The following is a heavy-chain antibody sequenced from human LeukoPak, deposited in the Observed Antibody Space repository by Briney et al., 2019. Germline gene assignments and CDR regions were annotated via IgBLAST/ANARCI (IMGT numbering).Heavy chain of an antibody. CDR3: AKYFYDSSTYSFDY. V-gene: IGHV3-23*01. J-gene: IGHJ4*02. CDR2: IGSGGTT. CDR1: GFTFSNYA. D-gene: IGHD3-22*01. Sequence: GGSPRLSCAASGFTFSNYAMSWVRQAPGKGLEWVSSIGSGGTTHYADSVKGRFTISRDNSKNTLFLQMNSLRAEDTAVYYCAKYFYDSSTYSFDYWGQGTLVTVSS.